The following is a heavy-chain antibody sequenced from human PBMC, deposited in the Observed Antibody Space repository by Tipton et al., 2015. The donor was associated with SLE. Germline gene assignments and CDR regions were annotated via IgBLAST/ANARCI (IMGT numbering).Heavy chain of an antibody. CDR2: IYYSGST. D-gene: IGHD2-8*02. V-gene: IGHV4-59*11. CDR3: ARLLVVYAFDI. Sequence: LSCTVSGGSIRSHYWSWIRQPPGKGLEWIGYIYYSGSTNYNPSLKSRVTISVDTSKNQFSLKLSSVTAADTAVYYCARLLVVYAFDIWGQGTMVTVSS. CDR1: GGSIRSHY. J-gene: IGHJ3*02.